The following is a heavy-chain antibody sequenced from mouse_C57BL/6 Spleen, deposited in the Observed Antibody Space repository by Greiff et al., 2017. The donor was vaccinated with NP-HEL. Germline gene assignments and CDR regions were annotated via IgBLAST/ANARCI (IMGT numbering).Heavy chain of an antibody. V-gene: IGHV1-64*01. CDR3: ARGGYYYGSSSYYFDY. J-gene: IGHJ2*01. Sequence: QVQLQQPGAELVKPGASVKLSCKASGYTFTSYWMHWVKQRPGQGLEWIGMIHPNSGSTNYNEKFKSKATLTVDKSSSTAYMQLSSLTSEDSAVYYCARGGYYYGSSSYYFDYWGQGTTLTVSS. CDR1: GYTFTSYW. CDR2: IHPNSGST. D-gene: IGHD1-1*01.